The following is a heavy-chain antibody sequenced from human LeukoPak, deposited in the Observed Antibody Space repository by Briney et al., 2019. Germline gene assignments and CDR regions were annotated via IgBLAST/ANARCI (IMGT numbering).Heavy chain of an antibody. D-gene: IGHD3-3*01. Sequence: AASVKVSCKASGYTFTSYAMHWVRQAPGQRLEWMGWINAGNGNTKYSQKFQGRVTMTRNTSISTAYMELSSLRSEDTAVYYCARHYIRSRPTIFGVTYGMDVWGQGTTVTVSS. V-gene: IGHV1-3*01. CDR1: GYTFTSYA. CDR3: ARHYIRSRPTIFGVTYGMDV. CDR2: INAGNGNT. J-gene: IGHJ6*02.